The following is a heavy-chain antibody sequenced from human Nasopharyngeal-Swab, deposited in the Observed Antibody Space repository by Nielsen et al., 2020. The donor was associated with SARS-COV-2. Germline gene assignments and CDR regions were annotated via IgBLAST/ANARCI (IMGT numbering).Heavy chain of an antibody. CDR2: IDSGGANT. V-gene: IGHV3-23*01. CDR1: GFTFSTYA. CDR3: ADPPFSEY. Sequence: ECLKISCAASGFTFSTYAMTWVRQAPGKGLEWVSTIDSGGANTFYADSVKGRFTISRDKSKNTLYLQMNSLRADDTAVFFCADPPFSEYWGQGTLVTVSS. J-gene: IGHJ4*02.